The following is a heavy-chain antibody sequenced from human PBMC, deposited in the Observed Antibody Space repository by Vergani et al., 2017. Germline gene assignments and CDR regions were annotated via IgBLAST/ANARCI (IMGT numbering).Heavy chain of an antibody. CDR3: ARGLWDCTHIRCSPPSY. Sequence: EVQLVESGGGLVKPGGSLRLSCAASGFSFSSYSMNWVRQALGKGLEWVASISGSSSYVFYRDSVEGRFTITRDNAKKSVYLQMNSLRAEDTAMYFCARGLWDCTHIRCSPPSYWGQGTQVTVSS. J-gene: IGHJ4*02. D-gene: IGHD2-8*01. CDR1: GFSFSSYS. CDR2: ISGSSSYV. V-gene: IGHV3-21*02.